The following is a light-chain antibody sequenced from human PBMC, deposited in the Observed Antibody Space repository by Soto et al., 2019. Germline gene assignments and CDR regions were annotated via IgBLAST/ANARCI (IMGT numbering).Light chain of an antibody. CDR3: QLYGSSPWT. CDR2: GAS. CDR1: QSVSSSY. Sequence: EIVLTQSPGTLSLSPGERATLSCRASQSVSSSYSAWYQQKPGQAPRLLIYGASSRATGIPDRFSGSGSGTDFTLTISRLEPEDFAVYYCQLYGSSPWTFGQGTKVDIK. J-gene: IGKJ1*01. V-gene: IGKV3-20*01.